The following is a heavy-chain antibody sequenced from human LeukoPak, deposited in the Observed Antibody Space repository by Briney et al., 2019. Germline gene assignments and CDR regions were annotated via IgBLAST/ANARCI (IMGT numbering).Heavy chain of an antibody. CDR2: ISYDGSNK. CDR3: AKTSSGWSLGF. Sequence: GGSLRLSCAASGFTFSSYAMHWVRQAPGKGLEWVAVISYDGSNKYYADSVKGRFTISRDNSKNTLYLQMNSLRAEDTAVYYCAKTSSGWSLGFWGQGTLVTVSS. V-gene: IGHV3-30*04. J-gene: IGHJ4*02. CDR1: GFTFSSYA. D-gene: IGHD6-19*01.